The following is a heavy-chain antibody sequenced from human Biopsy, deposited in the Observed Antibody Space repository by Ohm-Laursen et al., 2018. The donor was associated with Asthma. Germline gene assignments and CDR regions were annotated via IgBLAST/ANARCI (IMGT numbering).Heavy chain of an antibody. J-gene: IGHJ5*02. D-gene: IGHD3-22*01. CDR3: ARVRKDYYDSSGLSGGWFDP. Sequence: SSVKVSCKASGYTFINYAIHWVRQAPGQRPEWMGWINAGNGNTKYSQKFQGRVTITRDTSATTAYMELSSLRSEDTAVYYCARVRKDYYDSSGLSGGWFDPWGPGIGVTVSS. CDR2: INAGNGNT. V-gene: IGHV1-3*01. CDR1: GYTFINYA.